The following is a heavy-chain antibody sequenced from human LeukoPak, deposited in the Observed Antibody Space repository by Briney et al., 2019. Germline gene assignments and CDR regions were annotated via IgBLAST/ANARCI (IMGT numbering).Heavy chain of an antibody. Sequence: PSQTLSLTCAVSGGSISSGGYSWSWIRQPPGKGLEWIGYIYHSGSTYYNPSLKSRVTISVDRSKNQFSLKLSSVTAADTAVYYCARDTAPQGYYYYGMDVWGQGTTVTVSS. CDR3: ARDTAPQGYYYYGMDV. CDR1: GGSISSGGYS. V-gene: IGHV4-30-2*01. J-gene: IGHJ6*02. CDR2: IYHSGST.